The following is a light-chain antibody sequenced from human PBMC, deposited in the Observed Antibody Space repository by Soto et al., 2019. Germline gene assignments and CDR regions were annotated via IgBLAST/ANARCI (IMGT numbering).Light chain of an antibody. Sequence: EIVMTQSPATLSVSPGERATLSCRASQSVSSNLAWYQQKPGQAPRLLIYGASTRATGIPARFSGSGSGTEFTLTISSLHSEDFAVYYCQHYYNWPPITFGQGTRLEIK. CDR2: GAS. CDR1: QSVSSN. V-gene: IGKV3-15*01. J-gene: IGKJ5*01. CDR3: QHYYNWPPIT.